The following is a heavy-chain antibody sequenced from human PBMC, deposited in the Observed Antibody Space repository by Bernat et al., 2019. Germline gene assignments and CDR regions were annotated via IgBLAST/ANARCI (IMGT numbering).Heavy chain of an antibody. CDR3: AKVYGDYLSSYFGLDV. CDR1: GFTFSSYG. D-gene: IGHD4-17*01. J-gene: IGHJ6*02. Sequence: QVQLVESGGGVVQPGRSLRLSCAASGFTFSSYGMHWVRQAPGKGLEWVAVISYDGSNKYYADSVKGRFTISRDNSKNTLYLQMNSLRAEDTAVYYCAKVYGDYLSSYFGLDVWGRGTTVTVSS. CDR2: ISYDGSNK. V-gene: IGHV3-30*18.